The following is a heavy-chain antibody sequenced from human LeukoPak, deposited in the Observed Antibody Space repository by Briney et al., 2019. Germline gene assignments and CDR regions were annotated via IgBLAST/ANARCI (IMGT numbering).Heavy chain of an antibody. J-gene: IGHJ4*02. CDR2: IYPRDGST. CDR3: ASPHGASYYYFDY. V-gene: IGHV1-46*01. D-gene: IGHD4/OR15-4a*01. CDR1: GYTFTSNY. Sequence: GASVTVSCKASGYTFTSNYIHWVRQAPGQGLEWMGMIYPRDGSTSYAQKFQGRVTVTRDTSTSTVHMELSGLRSEDTAVYYCASPHGASYYYFDYWGQGTLVTVSS.